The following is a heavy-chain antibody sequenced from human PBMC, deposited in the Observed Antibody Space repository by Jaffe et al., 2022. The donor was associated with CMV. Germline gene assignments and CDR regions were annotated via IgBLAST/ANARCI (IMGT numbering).Heavy chain of an antibody. CDR3: ARDPMVRGVIWFDP. CDR2: INAGNGNT. J-gene: IGHJ5*02. CDR1: GYTFTSYA. D-gene: IGHD3-10*01. V-gene: IGHV1-3*01. Sequence: QVQLVQSGAEVKKPGASVKVSCKASGYTFTSYAMHWVRQAPGQRLEWMGWINAGNGNTKYSQKFQGRVTITRDTSASTAYMELSSLRSEDTAVYYCARDPMVRGVIWFDPWGQGTLVTVSS.